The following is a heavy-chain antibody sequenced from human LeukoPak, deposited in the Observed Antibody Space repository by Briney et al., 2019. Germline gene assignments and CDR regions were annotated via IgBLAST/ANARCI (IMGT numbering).Heavy chain of an antibody. Sequence: SVKVSCKASGGTFSSYAISWVRQAPGQGLEWMGGIIPIFGTANYAQKFQGRVTITADESTSTAYMELSSLRSEDTAVYYCARDQYYYDSSGYLDYWGQGTLVTVSS. J-gene: IGHJ4*02. CDR3: ARDQYYYDSSGYLDY. CDR1: GGTFSSYA. CDR2: IIPIFGTA. D-gene: IGHD3-22*01. V-gene: IGHV1-69*13.